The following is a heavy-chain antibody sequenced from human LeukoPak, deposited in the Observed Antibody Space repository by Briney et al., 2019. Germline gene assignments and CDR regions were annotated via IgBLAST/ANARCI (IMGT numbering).Heavy chain of an antibody. CDR1: GGTFSSYA. Sequence: ASVKVSCKASGGTFSSYAISWVRQAPGQGLEWMGGIIPIFGTANYAQKFQGRVTITADESTSTAYMELGSLRSEDTAVYYCARPVTPNYYDSSGYYSYAFDIWGQGTMVTVSS. CDR2: IIPIFGTA. J-gene: IGHJ3*02. CDR3: ARPVTPNYYDSSGYYSYAFDI. V-gene: IGHV1-69*01. D-gene: IGHD3-22*01.